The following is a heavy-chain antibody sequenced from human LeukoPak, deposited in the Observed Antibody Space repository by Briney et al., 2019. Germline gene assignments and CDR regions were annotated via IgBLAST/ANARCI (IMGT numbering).Heavy chain of an antibody. CDR3: ARDSVTRGAFDI. CDR1: GFTFSSYT. D-gene: IGHD4-17*01. V-gene: IGHV3-48*01. J-gene: IGHJ3*02. CDR2: ISSSSSTI. Sequence: GGSLRLSCAASGFTFSSYTMNWVRQAPGKGLEWFSYISSSSSTIYYADSVKGRFTISRDNAKNSLYLQMNSLRAEDTAVYYCARDSVTRGAFDIWGQGTMVTVSS.